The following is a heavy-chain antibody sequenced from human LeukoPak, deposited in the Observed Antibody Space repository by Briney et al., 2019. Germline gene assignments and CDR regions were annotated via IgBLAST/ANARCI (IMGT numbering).Heavy chain of an antibody. CDR2: INPSGGST. Sequence: ASVKVSCKASGYTFISYYMHWVRQAPGQGLEWMGIINPSGGSTSYAQKFQGRVTMTRDTSTSTVYMELSSLRSEDTAVYYCARDRSCSSTSCYEYFQHWGQGTLVTVSS. CDR1: GYTFISYY. J-gene: IGHJ1*01. CDR3: ARDRSCSSTSCYEYFQH. V-gene: IGHV1-46*01. D-gene: IGHD2-2*01.